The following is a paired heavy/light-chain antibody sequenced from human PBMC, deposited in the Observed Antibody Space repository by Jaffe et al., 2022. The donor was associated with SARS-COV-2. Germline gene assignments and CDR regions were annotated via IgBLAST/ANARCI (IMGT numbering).Light chain of an antibody. CDR3: QQFNNYPLT. Sequence: AIQLTQSPSSLSASVGDRVTITCRASQGISSALAWYQQKPGKAPKLLIYDASSLESGVPSRFSGSGSGTDFTLTISSLQPEDFATYYCQQFNNYPLTFGGGTKVEIK. J-gene: IGKJ4*01. CDR1: QGISSA. V-gene: IGKV1D-13*01. CDR2: DAS.
Heavy chain of an antibody. CDR1: GYTFTSYY. V-gene: IGHV1-46*01. CDR2: INPSGGST. Sequence: QVQLVQSGAEVKKPGASVKVSCKASGYTFTSYYMHWVRQAPGQGLEWMGIINPSGGSTSYAQKFQGRVTMTRDTSTSTVYMELSSLRSEDTAVYYCARDNGYSSSWLTTYYYYGMDVWGQGTTVTVSS. J-gene: IGHJ6*02. CDR3: ARDNGYSSSWLTTYYYYGMDV. D-gene: IGHD6-13*01.